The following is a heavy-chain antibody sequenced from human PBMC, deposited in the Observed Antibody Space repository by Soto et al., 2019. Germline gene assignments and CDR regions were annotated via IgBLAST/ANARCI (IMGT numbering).Heavy chain of an antibody. CDR1: GFAFSSYA. J-gene: IGHJ4*02. D-gene: IGHD3-3*01. Sequence: GGSLRLSCAASGFAFSSYAMSWVRQAPGKGLEWVSAISGSGGSTYYADSVKGRFTISRDNSKNTLYLQMNSLRAEDTAVYYCAKVYDFWSGYYDYWGQGTLVTVSS. V-gene: IGHV3-23*01. CDR3: AKVYDFWSGYYDY. CDR2: ISGSGGST.